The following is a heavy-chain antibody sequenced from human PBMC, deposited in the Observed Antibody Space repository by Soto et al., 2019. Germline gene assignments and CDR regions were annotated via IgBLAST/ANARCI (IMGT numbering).Heavy chain of an antibody. Sequence: SETLSLTCTVSGGSISSGGYYWSWIRQHPGKGLEWIGYIYHTGDTFYNPSLKSRVAISVDTSKNQFSLKLSSVTAADTAVYYCAREYYDSSGYYYVDYWGQGTLVTVSS. CDR2: IYHTGDT. D-gene: IGHD3-22*01. CDR1: GGSISSGGYY. J-gene: IGHJ4*02. CDR3: AREYYDSSGYYYVDY. V-gene: IGHV4-31*03.